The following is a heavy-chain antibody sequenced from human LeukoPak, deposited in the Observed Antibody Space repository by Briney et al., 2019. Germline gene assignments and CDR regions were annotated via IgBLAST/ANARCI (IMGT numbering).Heavy chain of an antibody. CDR3: ARGPYYDSRRKYYYFYYMDV. J-gene: IGHJ6*03. D-gene: IGHD3-9*01. V-gene: IGHV4-34*01. CDR2: INHSGST. Sequence: PGGSLRLSCAASGFTFSNYAMRWIRQPPGKGLEWIGEINHSGSTNYSPSLKSRVTISLDTSRNHFSLKLSSMTAADTAVYYCARGPYYDSRRKYYYFYYMDVWGKGTTVTVSS. CDR1: GFTFSNYA.